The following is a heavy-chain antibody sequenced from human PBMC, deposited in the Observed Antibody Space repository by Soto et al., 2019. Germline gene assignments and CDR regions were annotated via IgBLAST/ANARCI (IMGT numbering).Heavy chain of an antibody. CDR3: RDGSGSYPFDY. CDR1: VLPFSGYY. CDR2: INHSGST. Sequence: SEALSHNYYFSVLPFSGYYWSWIRQPPGKGLEWIGEINHSGSTNYNPSLKSRVTISVDTSKNQFSLKLSSVTAADTAVYCARDGSGSYPFDYWGQG. J-gene: IGHJ4*02. D-gene: IGHD3-10*01. V-gene: IGHV4-34*01.